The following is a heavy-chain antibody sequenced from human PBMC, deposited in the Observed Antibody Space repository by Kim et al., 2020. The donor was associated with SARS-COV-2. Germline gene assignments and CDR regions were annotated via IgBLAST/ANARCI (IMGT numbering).Heavy chain of an antibody. CDR1: GGSISNSNYY. J-gene: IGHJ6*02. D-gene: IGHD5-18*01. Sequence: SETLSLTCSVSGGSISNSNYYWVWIRQPPGKGLEWIGSIYYSGTAYYNPSLKSRVTISLDKSTEQFSLRLTSVTAADTARYFCAIRPRGYNFGCHNYGLDVWGQGTTVVVAS. CDR3: AIRPRGYNFGCHNYGLDV. CDR2: IYYSGTA. V-gene: IGHV4-39*01.